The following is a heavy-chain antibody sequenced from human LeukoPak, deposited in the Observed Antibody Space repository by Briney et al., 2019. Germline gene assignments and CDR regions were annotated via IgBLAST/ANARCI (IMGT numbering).Heavy chain of an antibody. J-gene: IGHJ3*02. Sequence: PPETLSLTCTVSGGSISSGGYYWSWIRQHPGKGLEWIGYIYYSGSTYYNPSLKSRVTISVDTSKNQFSLKLSSVTAADTAVYYCAGWATDAFDIWGQGTMVTVSS. V-gene: IGHV4-31*03. CDR2: IYYSGST. D-gene: IGHD5-12*01. CDR1: GGSISSGGYY. CDR3: AGWATDAFDI.